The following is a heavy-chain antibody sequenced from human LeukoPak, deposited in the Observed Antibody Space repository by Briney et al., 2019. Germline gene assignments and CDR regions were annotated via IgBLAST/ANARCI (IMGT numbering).Heavy chain of an antibody. Sequence: AETLSLTCTVSGRSISGFSSSWIRQSPGEGLEFIGDIHYTGAPSYNPALNRRWSIALGISKNQFSRKLNSVPAADTAVYYCTKFVTVPVPNRIDPWGQGILVTVSS. CDR1: GRSISGFS. CDR3: TKFVTVPVPNRIDP. J-gene: IGHJ5*02. V-gene: IGHV4-59*01. D-gene: IGHD2-21*02. CDR2: IHYTGAP.